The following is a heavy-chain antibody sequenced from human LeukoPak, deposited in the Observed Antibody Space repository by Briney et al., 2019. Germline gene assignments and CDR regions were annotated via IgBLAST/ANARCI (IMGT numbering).Heavy chain of an antibody. V-gene: IGHV3-53*04. CDR2: IYSGGYT. CDR3: ARGAGYCSSTSCLLPFDC. Sequence: PGGSLRLSCAASGFTVSSNYMSWVRQAPGKGLEWVSVIYSGGYTYYADSVKGRFTISRHNSENTLYLQMNSLRVEDTAVYYCARGAGYCSSTSCLLPFDCWGQGTLVTVSS. D-gene: IGHD2-2*01. CDR1: GFTVSSNY. J-gene: IGHJ4*02.